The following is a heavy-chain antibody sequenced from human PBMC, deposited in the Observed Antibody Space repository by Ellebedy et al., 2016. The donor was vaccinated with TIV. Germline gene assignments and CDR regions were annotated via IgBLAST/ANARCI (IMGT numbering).Heavy chain of an antibody. CDR3: AKEGGSTRYHFDY. Sequence: GESLKISCAASGFSFSSYAMSWVRQAPGKGLEWVSAIGVTGIDTYYADSAKGRFTMSRDNSNNMLYLHMDGLRAGDTALYYCAKEGGSTRYHFDYWGQGTLVIVSS. J-gene: IGHJ4*02. D-gene: IGHD3-9*01. CDR1: GFSFSSYA. V-gene: IGHV3-23*01. CDR2: IGVTGIDT.